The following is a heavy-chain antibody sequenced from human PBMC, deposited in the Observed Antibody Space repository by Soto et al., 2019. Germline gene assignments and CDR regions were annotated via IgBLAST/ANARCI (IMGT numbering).Heavy chain of an antibody. D-gene: IGHD3-16*01. CDR3: ARHNGPLYVGYYYDMDV. V-gene: IGHV4-39*01. Sequence: SETLSLTCTVSGGSISSSSYYLGWIRQPPGKGLEWVGSIYYSGYTYYNPSLKSRVTISVDTSKNQFSLKLSSVTAADTAVYYCARHNGPLYVGYYYDMDVWGQGTTVTVS. CDR1: GGSISSSSYY. J-gene: IGHJ6*02. CDR2: IYYSGYT.